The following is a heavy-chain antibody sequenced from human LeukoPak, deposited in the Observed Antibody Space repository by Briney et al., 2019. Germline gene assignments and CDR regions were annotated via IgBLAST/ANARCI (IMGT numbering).Heavy chain of an antibody. CDR3: VRGELLVDY. D-gene: IGHD3-10*01. Sequence: ASVKVSCKASGYTFTRYYLHWVRQAPGQGLEWMGIIFPSAGNTNYAQKFQGRVTMTRDMSTSTVYMELSSLRSEDTAVYYCVRGELLVDYWGQGTLVTVSS. CDR1: GYTFTRYY. V-gene: IGHV1-46*01. CDR2: IFPSAGNT. J-gene: IGHJ4*02.